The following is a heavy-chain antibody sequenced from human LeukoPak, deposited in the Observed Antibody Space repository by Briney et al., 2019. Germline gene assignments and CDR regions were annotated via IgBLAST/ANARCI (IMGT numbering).Heavy chain of an antibody. CDR1: GGSFSGYY. CDR3: ARQRHRTFDY. CDR2: INHSGST. V-gene: IGHV4-34*01. Sequence: SETLSLTCAVYGGSFSGYYWSWIRQPPGKGLEWIGEINHSGSTNYNPSLKSRVTISVDTSKNQFSLKLGSVTAADTAVYYCARQRHRTFDYWGQGTLVTVSS. J-gene: IGHJ4*02.